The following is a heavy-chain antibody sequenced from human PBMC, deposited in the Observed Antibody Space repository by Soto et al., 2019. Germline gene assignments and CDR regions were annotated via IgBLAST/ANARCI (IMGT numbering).Heavy chain of an antibody. CDR2: ISGHNGKT. CDR1: GYTFSSYG. D-gene: IGHD6-6*01. CDR3: ARGAAYSSSPLGAFDF. J-gene: IGHJ3*01. V-gene: IGHV1-18*01. Sequence: ASVKVSCHTSGYTFSSYGMHWVRQAPGQGLEWMGWISGHNGKTNYAQNLQGRVTLTTDTSTGTAYMDLRSLTSDDTAVYFCARGAAYSSSPLGAFDFWGQGTVVTVSS.